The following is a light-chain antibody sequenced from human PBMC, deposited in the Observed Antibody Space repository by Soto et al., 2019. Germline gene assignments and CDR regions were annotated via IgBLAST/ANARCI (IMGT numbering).Light chain of an antibody. V-gene: IGLV2-14*03. J-gene: IGLJ1*01. Sequence: QSALTQPASVSGSPGQSITISCTGISADVGTSNFVSWYQHHPGKAPRLIIYDVTDRPSGVSNRFSGSQSGDTASLTISGLQAEDEADYYCTSYRRGPLYVFGTGTKVTVL. CDR1: SADVGTSNF. CDR2: DVT. CDR3: TSYRRGPLYV.